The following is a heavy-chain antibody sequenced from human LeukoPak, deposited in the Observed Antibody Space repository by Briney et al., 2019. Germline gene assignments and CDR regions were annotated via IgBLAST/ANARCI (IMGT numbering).Heavy chain of an antibody. CDR1: GGTFSSYA. CDR3: ARDPGYCSSTSCYTGDFDY. J-gene: IGHJ4*02. Sequence: GSSVKVSCKASGGTFSSYAISWVRQAPGQGLEWMGGIIPIFGTANYAQKFQGRVTITADESTSTAYMELSSLRSEDTAVYYCARDPGYCSSTSCYTGDFDYWGQGTLVTVSS. D-gene: IGHD2-2*02. CDR2: IIPIFGTA. V-gene: IGHV1-69*01.